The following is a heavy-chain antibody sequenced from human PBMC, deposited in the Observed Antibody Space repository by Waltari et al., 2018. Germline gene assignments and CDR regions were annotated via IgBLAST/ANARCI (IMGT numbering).Heavy chain of an antibody. D-gene: IGHD3-10*01. CDR2: ISHSANA. CDR3: VRDLGGSGNSWFDA. Sequence: QVQLQESGPGLARPSETLSLTCVVSSYSIRSGYFWGWVRPPPGKGLEWVGSISHSANAYYNPSLKSRVTMSVDTSKNQFALKVTSVTAADTAIYYCVRDLGGSGNSWFDAWGQGTLVTVSS. V-gene: IGHV4-38-2*02. CDR1: SYSIRSGYF. J-gene: IGHJ5*02.